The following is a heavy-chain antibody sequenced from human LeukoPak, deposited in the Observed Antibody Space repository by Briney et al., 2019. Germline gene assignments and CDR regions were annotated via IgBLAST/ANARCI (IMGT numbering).Heavy chain of an antibody. Sequence: PGGSLRLSCVASGFTFSSFAMTWVRQAPGKGLEWVSGFDGNGPNTFYADFVKGRWTISRDNSRNTLYLQMNSLRYEDTAIYYCAKPRTAGLGWAQFHSWGQGSLVTVSS. D-gene: IGHD6-13*01. CDR1: GFTFSSFA. CDR3: AKPRTAGLGWAQFHS. CDR2: FDGNGPNT. V-gene: IGHV3-23*01. J-gene: IGHJ4*02.